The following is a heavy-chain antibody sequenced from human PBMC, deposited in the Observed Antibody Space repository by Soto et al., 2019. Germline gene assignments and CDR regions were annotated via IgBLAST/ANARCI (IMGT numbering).Heavy chain of an antibody. CDR2: ISYDGSNK. Sequence: QVQLVEPGGGVVQPGRSLRLSCAASGFTFSSYGMHWVRQAPGKGLEWVSVISYDGSNKYYVDSVKGRFTISRDNSKHTLYRQMNSLRVEDTAVYYCAKDALWGGWAFDYWGQGTLVTVSS. J-gene: IGHJ4*02. CDR3: AKDALWGGWAFDY. D-gene: IGHD5-18*01. CDR1: GFTFSSYG. V-gene: IGHV3-30*18.